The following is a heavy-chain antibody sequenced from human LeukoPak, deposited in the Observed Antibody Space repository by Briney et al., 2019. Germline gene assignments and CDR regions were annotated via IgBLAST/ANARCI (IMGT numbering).Heavy chain of an antibody. CDR3: TRVGYIDEGIDY. D-gene: IGHD5-24*01. V-gene: IGHV3-7*04. Sequence: PGGSLRLSCAASGFSLSNHWMNWVRQAPGKGLEWVANIKQDGSKKSYVDSVKGRFTISRDNAKNSLYLQMNSLRAEDTAIYYCTRVGYIDEGIDYWGQGTLVTVSS. CDR1: GFSLSNHW. J-gene: IGHJ4*02. CDR2: IKQDGSKK.